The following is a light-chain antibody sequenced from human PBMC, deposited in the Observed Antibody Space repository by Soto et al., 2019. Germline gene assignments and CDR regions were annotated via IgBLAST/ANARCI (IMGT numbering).Light chain of an antibody. CDR3: QQYGSSPLT. CDR2: RAF. Sequence: VVLTQSPGALSLSPGERATLSCRASQSIRSRYLAWYQQKPGQAPRRLIYRAFTRAAGIPDRFSGSGSGTDFTLTISRLEPEDFAVYFCQQYGSSPLTFGGGTKVDIK. V-gene: IGKV3-20*01. J-gene: IGKJ4*01. CDR1: QSIRSRY.